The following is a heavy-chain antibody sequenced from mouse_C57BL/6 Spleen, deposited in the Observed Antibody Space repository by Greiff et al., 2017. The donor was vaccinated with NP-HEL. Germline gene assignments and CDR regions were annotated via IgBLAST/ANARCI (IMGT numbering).Heavy chain of an antibody. J-gene: IGHJ2*01. V-gene: IGHV1-55*01. CDR3: ARYSNYYFDY. CDR2: IYPGSGST. CDR1: GYTFTSYW. Sequence: GGELVKPGASVKMSCKASGYTFTSYWITWVKQRPGQGLEWIGDIYPGSGSTNYNEKFKSKATLTVDTSSSTAYMQLSSLTSEDSAVYYCARYSNYYFDYWGQGTTLTVSS. D-gene: IGHD2-5*01.